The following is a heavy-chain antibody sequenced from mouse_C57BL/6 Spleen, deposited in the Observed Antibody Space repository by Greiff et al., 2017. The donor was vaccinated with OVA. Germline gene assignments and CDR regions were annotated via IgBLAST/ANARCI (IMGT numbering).Heavy chain of an antibody. CDR1: GYTFTSYW. D-gene: IGHD3-2*02. CDR2: IHTSDRDT. CDR3: AIYASSGYVGYFDY. J-gene: IGHJ2*01. V-gene: IGHV1-74*01. Sequence: QVQLQQPGADLVKPGASVTVSCKASGYTFTSYWMHWVKQRPGQGLEWIGRIHTSDRDTNSKQKFKGKATLTVDKASSTAYMQLSCLTSEDSAVCYCAIYASSGYVGYFDYWGQGTTLTVSS.